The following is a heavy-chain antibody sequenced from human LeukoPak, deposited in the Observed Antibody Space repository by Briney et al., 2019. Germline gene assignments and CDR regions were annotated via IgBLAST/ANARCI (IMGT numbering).Heavy chain of an antibody. Sequence: SETLSLTCTVSGGSISSSSYYWSWTRQPAGKGLEWIGRIYASGSTNYNPSLKSRVTISVDTSKNQFSLKLSCVTAADTAVYYCARNMLSGSGSYYTYEFDYWGQGTLVTVSS. D-gene: IGHD3-10*01. CDR3: ARNMLSGSGSYYTYEFDY. CDR1: GGSISSSSYY. CDR2: IYASGST. V-gene: IGHV4-61*02. J-gene: IGHJ4*02.